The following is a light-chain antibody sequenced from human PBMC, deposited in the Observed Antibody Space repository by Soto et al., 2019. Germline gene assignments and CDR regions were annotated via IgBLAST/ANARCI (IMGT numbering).Light chain of an antibody. CDR1: SSDLDDFQY. V-gene: IGLV2-14*03. J-gene: IGLJ2*01. Sequence: QSALTQPASVSGSPGQSITISCTGTSSDLDDFQYVSWYQQHPGKAPKLTIYGVSNRPSGVSNRVSGSKSGNTASLTISGLQTDDEADYYCSAYTSSSIVIFGGGTKLTVL. CDR2: GVS. CDR3: SAYTSSSIVI.